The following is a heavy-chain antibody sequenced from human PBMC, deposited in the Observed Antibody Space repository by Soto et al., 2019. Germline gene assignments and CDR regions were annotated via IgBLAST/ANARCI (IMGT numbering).Heavy chain of an antibody. V-gene: IGHV1-2*04. Sequence: ASVKVSCKASGYTFSSHAITWVRQAPGQGLEWMGWINPNSGGTNYAQKFQGWVTMTRDTSISTAYMELSRLRSDDTAVYYCAREGDVWGSYRYTRYYYGMDVWGQGTTVTVSS. D-gene: IGHD3-16*02. CDR1: GYTFSSHA. J-gene: IGHJ6*02. CDR3: AREGDVWGSYRYTRYYYGMDV. CDR2: INPNSGGT.